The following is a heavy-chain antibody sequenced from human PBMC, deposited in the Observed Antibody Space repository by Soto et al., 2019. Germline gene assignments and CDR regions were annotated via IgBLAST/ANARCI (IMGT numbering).Heavy chain of an antibody. CDR2: ISAYNGNT. Sequence: ASVKVSCKASGYTFTSYGISWVRQAPGQGLEWMGWISAYNGNTNYAQKLQGRVTMTTDTSTSTAYMELRSLRSDDTAVYYCARDFFRLLWFGELLPVTGDVWGQGTTVTVSS. CDR3: ARDFFRLLWFGELLPVTGDV. D-gene: IGHD3-10*01. J-gene: IGHJ6*02. CDR1: GYTFTSYG. V-gene: IGHV1-18*01.